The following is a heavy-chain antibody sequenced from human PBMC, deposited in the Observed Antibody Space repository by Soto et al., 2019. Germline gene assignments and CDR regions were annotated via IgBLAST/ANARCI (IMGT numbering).Heavy chain of an antibody. D-gene: IGHD4-17*01. Sequence: GSLRLSCTASGFTFGDYAMSWVRQAPGKGLEWVGFIRSKAYGGTTEYAASVKGRFTISRDDSKSIAYLQMNSLKTEDTAVYXCTTYGFRYYYYYGMDVWGQGTTVTVSS. CDR3: TTYGFRYYYYYGMDV. CDR1: GFTFGDYA. CDR2: IRSKAYGGTT. J-gene: IGHJ6*02. V-gene: IGHV3-49*04.